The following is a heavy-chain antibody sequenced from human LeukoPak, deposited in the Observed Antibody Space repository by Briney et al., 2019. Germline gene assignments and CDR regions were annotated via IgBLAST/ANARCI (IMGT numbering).Heavy chain of an antibody. Sequence: SVKVSXKASGGTFSSYAISWVRQAPGQGLEWMRRIIPIFGTANYAQKFQGRVTITTDESTSTAYMELSSLRSEDTAVYYCARDRGIQLWSETFDYWGQGTLVTVSS. J-gene: IGHJ4*02. CDR3: ARDRGIQLWSETFDY. D-gene: IGHD5-18*01. CDR1: GGTFSSYA. CDR2: IIPIFGTA. V-gene: IGHV1-69*05.